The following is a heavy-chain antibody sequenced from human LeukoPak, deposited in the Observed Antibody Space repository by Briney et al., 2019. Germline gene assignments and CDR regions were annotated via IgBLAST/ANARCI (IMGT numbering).Heavy chain of an antibody. J-gene: IGHJ3*02. D-gene: IGHD1-26*01. V-gene: IGHV3-23*01. CDR1: GFTFSAFA. Sequence: PGGSLRLSCAASGFTFSAFAINWVRQAPGKGLEWVSAISGGGGNTYYADSVKGRFTISRDNSKNTLYLQMNSLRAEDTAVYYCGKNRYSGSLSPFDIWGQGTMVTVSS. CDR2: ISGGGGNT. CDR3: GKNRYSGSLSPFDI.